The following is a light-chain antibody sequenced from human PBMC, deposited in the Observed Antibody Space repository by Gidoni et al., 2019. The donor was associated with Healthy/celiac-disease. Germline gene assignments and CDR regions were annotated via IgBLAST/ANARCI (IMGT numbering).Light chain of an antibody. Sequence: DIVMTQSPLSLPVTPGEPASISCRSSQSLLHSNGYNSLDWYLQKPGQSPQLLIYLGSNRASGVPDRFSGSGSGTDFTLKISRVEAEDVGVYYFMQALQTLCSFGQGTKLEIK. CDR2: LGS. V-gene: IGKV2-28*01. CDR1: QSLLHSNGYNS. CDR3: MQALQTLCS. J-gene: IGKJ2*04.